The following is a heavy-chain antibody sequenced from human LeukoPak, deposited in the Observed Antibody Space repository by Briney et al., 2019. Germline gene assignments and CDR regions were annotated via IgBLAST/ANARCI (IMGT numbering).Heavy chain of an antibody. CDR1: GYTFTGYY. CDR2: INPNSGGT. D-gene: IGHD2-8*01. CDR3: ARDLYCTLGVCFSPGAFDL. J-gene: IGHJ3*01. V-gene: IGHV1-2*02. Sequence: ASVKVSCKASGYTFTGYYMHWVRQAPGQGLEWMGWINPNSGGTNYAQKFQGRVTMARDTSISTAYMELSRLRSEDTAIYYCARDLYCTLGVCFSPGAFDLWGQGIMVTVSS.